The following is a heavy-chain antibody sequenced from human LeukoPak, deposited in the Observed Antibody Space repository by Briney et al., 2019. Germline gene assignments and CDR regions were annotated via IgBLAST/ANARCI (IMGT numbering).Heavy chain of an antibody. CDR3: ARERVVVTAIEDCYYGMDV. Sequence: GASVKVSCKASGYTFTSYDINWVRQATGQGLEWMGWMNPNSGNTDYAQKFQGRVTMTRNTSISTAYMELSSLRSGDTAVYYCARERVVVTAIEDCYYGMDVWGQGTTVTVSS. V-gene: IGHV1-8*01. J-gene: IGHJ6*02. CDR2: MNPNSGNT. D-gene: IGHD2-21*02. CDR1: GYTFTSYD.